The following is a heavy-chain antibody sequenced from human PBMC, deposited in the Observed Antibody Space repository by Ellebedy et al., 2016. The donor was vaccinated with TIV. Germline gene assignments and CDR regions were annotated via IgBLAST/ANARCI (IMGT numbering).Heavy chain of an antibody. CDR3: AKDPTPSTWFDP. CDR1: GFTVSSNY. Sequence: GGSLRLSXAASGFTVSSNYMSWVRQAPGKGLEWVSAISGSGGSTYYADSVKGRFTISRDNSKNTLYLQMNSLRAEDTAVYYCAKDPTPSTWFDPWGQGTLVTVSS. J-gene: IGHJ5*02. V-gene: IGHV3-23*01. CDR2: ISGSGGST.